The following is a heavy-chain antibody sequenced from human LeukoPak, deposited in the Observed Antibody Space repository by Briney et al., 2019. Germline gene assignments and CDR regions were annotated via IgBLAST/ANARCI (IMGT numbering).Heavy chain of an antibody. D-gene: IGHD3-16*02. Sequence: GASVKVSCKASGYTFTSYAMNWVRQATGQGLDWMGWINTNTGNPMYAQGFTGRFVFSLDTSVNAAYLQISSLKAEDTDVYYCARDGANTFGGVIVTKNFDYWGQGTLVTVSS. V-gene: IGHV7-4-1*02. CDR2: INTNTGNP. J-gene: IGHJ4*02. CDR3: ARDGANTFGGVIVTKNFDY. CDR1: GYTFTSYA.